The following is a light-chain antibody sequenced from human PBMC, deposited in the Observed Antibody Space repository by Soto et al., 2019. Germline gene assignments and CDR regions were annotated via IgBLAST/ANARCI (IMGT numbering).Light chain of an antibody. CDR3: QQRSNWPRT. Sequence: IVLTQSPGTLSLSPGERATLSCRASQSVTTQLAWYQQKPGQAPRLIIHGASSRATGVPDRITGSGSGTDFTLSISRLEPEDFAVYYCQQRSNWPRTFGQGTKVEIK. CDR1: QSVTTQ. J-gene: IGKJ1*01. CDR2: GAS. V-gene: IGKV3-11*01.